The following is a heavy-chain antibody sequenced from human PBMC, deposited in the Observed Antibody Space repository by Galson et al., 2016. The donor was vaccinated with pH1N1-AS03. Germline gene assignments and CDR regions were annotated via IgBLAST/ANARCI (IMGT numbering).Heavy chain of an antibody. CDR2: IYWNSQK. CDR1: GISLNTNAVS. D-gene: IGHD1-14*01. Sequence: PALVKPTQTLTLTCDSSGISLNTNAVSVGWIRQPPGKPLEWLARIYWNSQKRYNPFCKYRLPSTKATSNNQLVLTMTNMAPGDTATYSCARKLTGSTVLTIGVWYFDLWGRGTLVAVSS. CDR3: ARKLTGSTVLTIGVWYFDL. J-gene: IGHJ2*01. V-gene: IGHV2-5*01.